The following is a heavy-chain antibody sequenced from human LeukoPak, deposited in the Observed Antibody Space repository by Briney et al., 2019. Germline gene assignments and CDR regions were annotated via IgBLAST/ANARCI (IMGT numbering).Heavy chain of an antibody. D-gene: IGHD5-12*01. CDR3: VKGRGGYVKYKTFDY. J-gene: IGHJ4*02. Sequence: GSLRLSCAASGFTFSSYWMSWVRQAPGKGLEWVANIEHDGSEAYYVASVKGRFTISKDKARNSLFLQMNSLRTEDTATYYCVKGRGGYVKYKTFDYWGQGTLVTVSS. CDR1: GFTFSSYW. V-gene: IGHV3-7*01. CDR2: IEHDGSEA.